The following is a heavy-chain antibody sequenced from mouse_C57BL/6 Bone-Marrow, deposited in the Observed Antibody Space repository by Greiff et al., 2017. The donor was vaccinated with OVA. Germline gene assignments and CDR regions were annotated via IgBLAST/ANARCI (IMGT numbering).Heavy chain of an antibody. J-gene: IGHJ2*01. Sequence: EVKLVESGGGLVQPGGSMKLSCVASGFTFSNYWMNWVRQSPEKGLEWVAQIRLKSDNYATHYAESVKGRFTISRDDSKSSVYLQMNNLRAEDTGIYYCTGDDGYWDYWGQGTTLTVSS. V-gene: IGHV6-3*01. CDR3: TGDDGYWDY. CDR2: IRLKSDNYAT. D-gene: IGHD2-3*01. CDR1: GFTFSNYW.